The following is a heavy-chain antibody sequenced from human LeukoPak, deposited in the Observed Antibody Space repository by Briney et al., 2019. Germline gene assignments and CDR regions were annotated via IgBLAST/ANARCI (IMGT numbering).Heavy chain of an antibody. D-gene: IGHD2-15*01. J-gene: IGHJ4*02. CDR2: ISAYNGNT. CDR3: ARVWVHCSGGSCYSVVASPFDY. V-gene: IGHV1-18*01. Sequence: ASVTVSCKASGYTFTSYGISWVRQAPGQGLEWMGWISAYNGNTNYAQKLQGRVTMTTDTTTSTAYMELRSLRSDDTAVYYCARVWVHCSGGSCYSVVASPFDYWGQGTLVTVSS. CDR1: GYTFTSYG.